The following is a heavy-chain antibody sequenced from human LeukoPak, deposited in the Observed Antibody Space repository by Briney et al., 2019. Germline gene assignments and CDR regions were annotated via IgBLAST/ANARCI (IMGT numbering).Heavy chain of an antibody. CDR2: INPNSGGT. CDR1: GYTLTGYN. CDR3: AREAVDTRDRGMGLMKKATRNWFDL. D-gene: IGHD5-24*01. J-gene: IGHJ5*02. V-gene: IGHV1-2*02. Sequence: SVKISCKASGYTLTGYNMHAVRQAPGQRLEWIGCINPNSGGTNYAQKIQGRVTMTRDTPISTAYTELSRPRSHTTAVYYCAREAVDTRDRGMGLMKKATRNWFDLWGQGTLVTVSS.